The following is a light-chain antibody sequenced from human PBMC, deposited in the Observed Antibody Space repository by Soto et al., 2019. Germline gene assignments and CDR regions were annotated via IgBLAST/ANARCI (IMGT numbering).Light chain of an antibody. J-gene: IGLJ3*02. CDR2: LNSDGSH. CDR1: SGHGSYA. Sequence: QPVLTQSPSASASLGASVNLTCTLSSGHGSYAIAWHQQQPEKGPRFLMMLNSDGSHNKGDGIPDRFSGSSSGAERCLTISSLQSEDEADYYCQTWGTGIRVFGGGTKLTVL. CDR3: QTWGTGIRV. V-gene: IGLV4-69*01.